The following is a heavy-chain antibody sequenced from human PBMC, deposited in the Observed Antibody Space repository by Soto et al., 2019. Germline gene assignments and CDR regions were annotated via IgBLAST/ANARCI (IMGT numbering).Heavy chain of an antibody. V-gene: IGHV3-23*01. CDR1: LFTFSSYA. CDR3: AKGMRSTSCYHFDY. J-gene: IGHJ4*02. D-gene: IGHD2-2*01. Sequence: PGGSLRLSCAASLFTFSSYAMSWVRQAPGKGLEWVSAISGSGGSTYYADSVKGRFTISRDNSKNTLYLQMNSLRAEDTAVYYCAKGMRSTSCYHFDYWGQGTLVTVSS. CDR2: ISGSGGST.